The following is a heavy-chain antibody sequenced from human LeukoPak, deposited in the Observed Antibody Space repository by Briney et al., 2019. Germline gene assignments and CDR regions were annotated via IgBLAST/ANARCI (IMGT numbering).Heavy chain of an antibody. CDR2: IYYSGST. J-gene: IGHJ3*02. D-gene: IGHD2-2*01. CDR1: GGSISSGDYY. Sequence: PSQTLSLTCTVSGGSISSGDYYWSGIRQPPGKGLEWIGYIYYSGSTYYNPSLKSRVTISVDTSKNQFSLKLSSATAADTAVYYCARPLPDCSSTSCYDAFDIWGQGTMVTVSS. CDR3: ARPLPDCSSTSCYDAFDI. V-gene: IGHV4-30-4*08.